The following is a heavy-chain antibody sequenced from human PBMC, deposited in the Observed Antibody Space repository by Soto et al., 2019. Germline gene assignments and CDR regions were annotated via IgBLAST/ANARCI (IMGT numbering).Heavy chain of an antibody. CDR1: GYTLTGYY. Sequence: GASVKVSCKASGYTLTGYYRHWVRQAPGQGLEWMGWINPNSGGTNYAQKFQGWATMTRDTSISTAYMELSRLRSDDTAVYYCARQSYSSSWYGRGVETYYGMDVWGQGTTVTVSS. CDR3: ARQSYSSSWYGRGVETYYGMDV. J-gene: IGHJ6*02. D-gene: IGHD6-13*01. CDR2: INPNSGGT. V-gene: IGHV1-2*04.